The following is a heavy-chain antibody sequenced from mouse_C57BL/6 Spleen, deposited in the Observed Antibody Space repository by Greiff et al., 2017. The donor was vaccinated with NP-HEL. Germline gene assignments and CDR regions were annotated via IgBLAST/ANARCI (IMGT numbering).Heavy chain of an antibody. CDR1: GYAFTNYL. CDR2: INPGSGGT. J-gene: IGHJ1*03. Sequence: VQLQQSGAELVRPGTSVKVSCKASGYAFTNYLIEWVKQRPGQGLEWIGVINPGSGGTNYNEKFKGKATLTADKSSSTAYMQLSSLTSEDSAVYFCARRGTTVVATRYFDVWGTGTTVTVCS. D-gene: IGHD1-1*01. CDR3: ARRGTTVVATRYFDV. V-gene: IGHV1-54*01.